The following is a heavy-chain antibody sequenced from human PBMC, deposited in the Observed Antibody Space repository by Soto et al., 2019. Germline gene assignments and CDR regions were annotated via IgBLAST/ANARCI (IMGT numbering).Heavy chain of an antibody. J-gene: IGHJ5*02. CDR1: GGSISSGDYY. CDR2: IYYSGST. Sequence: SSETLPLTCTVSGGSISSGDYYWSWIRQPPGKGLEWIGYIYYSGSTYYNPSLKSRVTISVDASKNQFSLKLSSVTAADTAVYYCARMWVSYDFWKQYNWFDPWGQGTLVTVSS. D-gene: IGHD3-3*01. CDR3: ARMWVSYDFWKQYNWFDP. V-gene: IGHV4-30-4*01.